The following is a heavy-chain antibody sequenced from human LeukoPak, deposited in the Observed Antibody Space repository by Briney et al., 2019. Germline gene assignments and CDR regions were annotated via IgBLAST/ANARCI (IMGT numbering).Heavy chain of an antibody. J-gene: IGHJ6*02. D-gene: IGHD3-3*01. V-gene: IGHV4-59*01. CDR3: ARGGLRFLEWLLADYYYYYGMDV. Sequence: SETLSLTCTVSGDSISSSYWSWIRQPPGKGLEWIGYIYYTGGSYYNPSLKSRATTSIDMSKNQFSLKLSSVTAADTAVYYCARGGLRFLEWLLADYYYYYGMDVWGQGTTVTVSS. CDR2: IYYTGGS. CDR1: GDSISSSY.